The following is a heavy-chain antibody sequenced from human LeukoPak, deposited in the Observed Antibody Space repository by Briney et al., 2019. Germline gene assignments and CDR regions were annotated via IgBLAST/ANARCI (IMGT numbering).Heavy chain of an antibody. CDR2: ISGSGGST. CDR1: GFPFSTYA. V-gene: IGHV3-23*01. CDR3: AKRPRRYDFWSGYYH. J-gene: IGHJ5*02. Sequence: GGSLRLSCAASGFPFSTYAMNWVRQAPGKGLGWVSAISGSGGSTYYADSVKGRFTISRDNSKNTLYLQMNSLRAEDTAVYYCAKRPRRYDFWSGYYHWGQGTLVTVSS. D-gene: IGHD3-3*01.